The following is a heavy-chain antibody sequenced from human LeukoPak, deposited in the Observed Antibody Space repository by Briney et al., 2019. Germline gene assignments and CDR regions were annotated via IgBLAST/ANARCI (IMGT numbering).Heavy chain of an antibody. D-gene: IGHD6-19*01. J-gene: IGHJ5*01. CDR2: INANSGTT. Sequence: QPGGSLRLSCAASGFAFNVYAMSWLRQPPGKGLEWVSTINANSGTTSYAASVRGRFSISRDNSKSTLYLQLSTLRADDTATYYCAKPISGGLAVTADWFHPWGQGTLVVVSS. CDR3: AKPISGGLAVTADWFHP. V-gene: IGHV3-23*01. CDR1: GFAFNVYA.